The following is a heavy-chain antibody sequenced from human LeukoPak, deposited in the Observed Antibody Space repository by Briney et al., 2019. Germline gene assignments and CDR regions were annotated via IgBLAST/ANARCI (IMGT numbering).Heavy chain of an antibody. CDR2: ISGSGGST. V-gene: IGHV3-23*01. CDR1: GFTFSSYG. Sequence: PGGSLRLSCAASGFTFSSYGMNWVRQAPGKGLEWVSAISGSGGSTYFSDSVKGRFTISRDNSKNTLYLQMNSLRAEDTAVYYCAKDITDISGYYFDYWGQGTLVTVSS. D-gene: IGHD3-22*01. J-gene: IGHJ4*02. CDR3: AKDITDISGYYFDY.